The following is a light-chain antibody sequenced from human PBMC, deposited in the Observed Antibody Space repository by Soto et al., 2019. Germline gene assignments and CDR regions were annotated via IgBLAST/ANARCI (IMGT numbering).Light chain of an antibody. Sequence: LAVSLGERATINCKSSQSVLYSSNNKNYLAWYQQKPGQPPKLLIYWASTRESGVPDRFSGSGSGTDFTLTISSLQAEDVAVYYCQQYYSTPLTFGGGTKVDIK. CDR3: QQYYSTPLT. CDR2: WAS. CDR1: QSVLYSSNNKNY. V-gene: IGKV4-1*01. J-gene: IGKJ4*01.